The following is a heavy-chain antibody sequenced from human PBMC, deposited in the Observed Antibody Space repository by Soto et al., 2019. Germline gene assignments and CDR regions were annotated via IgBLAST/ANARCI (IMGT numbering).Heavy chain of an antibody. D-gene: IGHD3-9*01. J-gene: IGHJ4*02. CDR1: GFTFSSYA. V-gene: IGHV3-23*01. Sequence: GESLKISCAASGFTFSSYAMSWVRQAPGKGLEWVSAISGSGGSTYYADSVKGRFTISRDNSKNTLYLQMNSLRAEDTAVYYCAKDFAYDILTGRATAFDYWGQGTLVTVSS. CDR2: ISGSGGST. CDR3: AKDFAYDILTGRATAFDY.